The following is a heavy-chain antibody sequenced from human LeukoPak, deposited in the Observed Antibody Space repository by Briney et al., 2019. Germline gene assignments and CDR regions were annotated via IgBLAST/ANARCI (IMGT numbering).Heavy chain of an antibody. CDR2: IWYDGTNK. CDR3: ATSGSGGNYPLDY. Sequence: PGGSLRLSCAASGFTFSGYWMTWVRQAPGKGLEWVAVIWYDGTNKYYADSVKGRFTISRDNAKNSLFLQVNSLRAEDTALYYCATSGSGGNYPLDYWGQGTLVTVSS. CDR1: GFTFSGYW. D-gene: IGHD1-26*01. J-gene: IGHJ4*02. V-gene: IGHV3-33*03.